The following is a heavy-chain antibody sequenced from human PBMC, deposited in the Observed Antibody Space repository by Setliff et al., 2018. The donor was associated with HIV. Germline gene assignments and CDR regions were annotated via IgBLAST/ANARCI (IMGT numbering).Heavy chain of an antibody. V-gene: IGHV4-31*03. D-gene: IGHD6-13*01. CDR3: ARTISLFPGIAAGGTRLDS. J-gene: IGHJ5*01. CDR1: GGSISSGFYY. Sequence: TSETLSLTCTVSGGSISSGFYYWNWIRQHPGKGLEWIGYIYYSGSTYYNPSLKSRVTISVDTSTNQFSLNLRSVTAADTAVHYCARTISLFPGIAAGGTRLDSWGLGTLVTVSS. CDR2: IYYSGST.